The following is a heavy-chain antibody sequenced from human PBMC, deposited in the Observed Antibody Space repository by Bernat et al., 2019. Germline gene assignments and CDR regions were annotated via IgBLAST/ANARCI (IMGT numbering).Heavy chain of an antibody. Sequence: QLQLQESGPGLVKPSETLSLTCIVSGGSISSSSYYWGWIRQPPGKGLEWIGSIYYSGSTNYNPSLKSQVTITVDTSKNKFSLKLSSVTASDTAVYYCATGHPVDYWGQGTLVTVSS. CDR3: ATGHPVDY. J-gene: IGHJ4*02. CDR2: IYYSGST. D-gene: IGHD4-17*01. CDR1: GGSISSSSYY. V-gene: IGHV4-39*07.